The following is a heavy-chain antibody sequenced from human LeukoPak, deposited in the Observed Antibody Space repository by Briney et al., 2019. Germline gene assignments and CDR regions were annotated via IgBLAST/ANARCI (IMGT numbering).Heavy chain of an antibody. J-gene: IGHJ3*02. D-gene: IGHD7-27*01. CDR3: ARDRELGEAFDI. V-gene: IGHV1-69*01. Sequence: SVKVSCKASGGTFSSYAISWVRQAPGQGLEWMGGIIPIFGTANYAQKFQGRVTITADESTSTAYMELSSLRSEDTAVYYCARDRELGEAFDIWGQGTMVTVSS. CDR2: IIPIFGTA. CDR1: GGTFSSYA.